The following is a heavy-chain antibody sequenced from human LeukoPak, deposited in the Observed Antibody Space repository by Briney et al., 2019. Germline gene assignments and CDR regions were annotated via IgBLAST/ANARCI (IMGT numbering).Heavy chain of an antibody. D-gene: IGHD2-2*01. Sequence: PSQTLSLTCAVSGGSTSSGGYSWSWIRQPPGKGLEWIGYIYHSGSTYYNPSLKSRVTISVDRSKNQFSLKLSSVTAADTAVYYCARGWNQDIVVVPAATHFDYWGQGTLVTVSS. CDR2: IYHSGST. V-gene: IGHV4-30-2*01. CDR3: ARGWNQDIVVVPAATHFDY. CDR1: GGSTSSGGYS. J-gene: IGHJ4*02.